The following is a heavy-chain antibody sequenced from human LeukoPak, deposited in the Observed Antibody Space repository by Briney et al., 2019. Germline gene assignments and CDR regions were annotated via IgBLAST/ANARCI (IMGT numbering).Heavy chain of an antibody. CDR2: IKQDGSER. CDR1: GFTFSYYW. D-gene: IGHD1-26*01. CDR3: ARTWEGAFDI. V-gene: IGHV3-7*01. J-gene: IGHJ3*02. Sequence: PGGSLRLSCAASGFTFSYYWMSWVRQAPGKGLEWVANIKQDGSERNYLDSVKGRFTISRDIANSSLYLQMNSLRAEGTGVYYCARTWEGAFDIWGQGTMVTVSS.